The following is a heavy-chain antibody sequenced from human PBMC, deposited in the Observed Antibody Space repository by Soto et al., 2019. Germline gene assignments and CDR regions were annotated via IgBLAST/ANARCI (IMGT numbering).Heavy chain of an antibody. J-gene: IGHJ6*02. CDR3: ARLADSSSWYFYYYGMDV. V-gene: IGHV4-39*01. CDR2: IYYSGST. Sequence: SETLSLTCSVSGGSISSSFWSWIRQPPGKGLEWIGSIYYSGSTYYNPSLKSRVTISVDTSKNQFSLKLSSVTAADTAVYYCARLADSSSWYFYYYGMDVWGQGTTVTVSS. CDR1: GGSISSSF. D-gene: IGHD6-13*01.